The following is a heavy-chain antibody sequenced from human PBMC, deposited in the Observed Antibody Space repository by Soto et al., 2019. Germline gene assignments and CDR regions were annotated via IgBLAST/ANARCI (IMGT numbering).Heavy chain of an antibody. CDR1: GFTFSSYG. CDR3: AKDIVKYTYGACDY. J-gene: IGHJ4*02. CDR2: ISYDGSNN. V-gene: IGHV3-30*18. D-gene: IGHD5-18*01. Sequence: GSLRLSCSASGFTFSSYGMYWVRQAPGKGLEWVAAISYDGSNNYHADSVKGRFTISRDNSKNTLYLQLNSLRTEDTAVYYCAKDIVKYTYGACDYWGQGVLVTVYS.